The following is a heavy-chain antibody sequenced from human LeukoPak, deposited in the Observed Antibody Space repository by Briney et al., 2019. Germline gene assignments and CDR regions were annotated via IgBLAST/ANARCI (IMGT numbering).Heavy chain of an antibody. Sequence: GGSLRLSCAASGFTFSSYSMNWVRQAPGKGLEWVSSISSSSSYIYYADSVKGRFTISRDNAKNSLYLQTNSLRAEDTAVYYCARDLGDYSFDYWGQGTLVTVSS. CDR3: ARDLGDYSFDY. D-gene: IGHD4-17*01. V-gene: IGHV3-21*01. CDR1: GFTFSSYS. J-gene: IGHJ4*02. CDR2: ISSSSSYI.